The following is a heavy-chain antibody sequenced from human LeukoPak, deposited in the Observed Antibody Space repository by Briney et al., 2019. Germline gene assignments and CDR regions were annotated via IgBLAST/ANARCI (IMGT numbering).Heavy chain of an antibody. D-gene: IGHD3-10*01. CDR3: ARDVPFNYGSGSYYNLYFDY. CDR1: GGSINSRIYY. Sequence: SETLSLTCTVSGGSINSRIYYWGWIRQPPGKGLEWIGSIYYSGSTYYNPSLKSRVTISVDTSKNQFSLKLSSVTAADTAVYYCARDVPFNYGSGSYYNLYFDYWGQGTLVTVSS. CDR2: IYYSGST. V-gene: IGHV4-39*07. J-gene: IGHJ4*02.